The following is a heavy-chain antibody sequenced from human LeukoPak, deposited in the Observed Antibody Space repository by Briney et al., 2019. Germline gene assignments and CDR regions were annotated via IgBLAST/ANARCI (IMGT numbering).Heavy chain of an antibody. V-gene: IGHV1-69*06. CDR3: ARGPASYYYMDV. CDR1: GGTFSSYA. Sequence: SVKVSCKASGGTFSSYAISWVRQAPGQGLEWMGGIIPIFGTANYAQKFQGRVTITADKSTSTAYMELSSLRSEDTAVYYCARGPASYYYMDVWGKGTTVTVSS. CDR2: IIPIFGTA. J-gene: IGHJ6*03.